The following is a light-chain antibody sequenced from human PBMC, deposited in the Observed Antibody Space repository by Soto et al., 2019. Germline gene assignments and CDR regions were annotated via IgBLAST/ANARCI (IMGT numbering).Light chain of an antibody. CDR1: HSDVGGYNY. V-gene: IGLV2-14*01. J-gene: IGLJ2*01. Sequence: QSALTQPASVSGSPGQSITISCTGTHSDVGGYNYVSWYQQHPGKAPKLMIYEVSNRPSGVSNRFSGSKSGNTASLTISGVQAEDEDDYYCSSYTSSSTLVVFGGGTKLTVL. CDR3: SSYTSSSTLVV. CDR2: EVS.